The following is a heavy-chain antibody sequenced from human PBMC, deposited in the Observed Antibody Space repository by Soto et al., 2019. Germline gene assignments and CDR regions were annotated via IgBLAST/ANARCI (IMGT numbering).Heavy chain of an antibody. V-gene: IGHV4-59*01. D-gene: IGHD3-10*01. Sequence: ASETLSVSCTGSGGSISGYYWNWSRQPPGRGLEWIGYIYYNGNTNYNPSLKSRVTMSVDRSKNQFSLKLTSVTAADTAVYFCARDGRLMLRGFSFYNGMDVWGQGTTVT. CDR2: IYYNGNT. CDR3: ARDGRLMLRGFSFYNGMDV. J-gene: IGHJ6*02. CDR1: GGSISGYY.